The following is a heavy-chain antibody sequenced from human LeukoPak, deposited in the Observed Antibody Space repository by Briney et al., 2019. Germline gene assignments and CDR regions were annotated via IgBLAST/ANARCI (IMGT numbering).Heavy chain of an antibody. CDR3: ARHMVRTEGAFDI. Sequence: GSLRLSCAASGFRFSSYAMSWVRQAPGKGLEWVGEINHSGSTNYNPSLKSRVTISVDTSKNQFSLKLSSVTAADTAVYYCARHMVRTEGAFDIWGQGTMVTVSS. D-gene: IGHD3-10*01. CDR2: INHSGST. V-gene: IGHV4-34*01. CDR1: GFRFSSYA. J-gene: IGHJ3*02.